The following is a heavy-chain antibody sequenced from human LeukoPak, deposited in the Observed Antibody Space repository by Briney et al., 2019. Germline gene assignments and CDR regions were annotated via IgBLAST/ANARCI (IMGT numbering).Heavy chain of an antibody. Sequence: SVKVSCKASGGTFSSYAISWVRQAPGQGLEWMGGIIPIFGTANNAQKFQGRVTITADESTSTAYVELSSLRSEDTAAYYCAGVRGYSSSWYDYWGQGTLVTVSS. CDR3: AGVRGYSSSWYDY. J-gene: IGHJ4*02. D-gene: IGHD6-13*01. V-gene: IGHV1-69*13. CDR2: IIPIFGTA. CDR1: GGTFSSYA.